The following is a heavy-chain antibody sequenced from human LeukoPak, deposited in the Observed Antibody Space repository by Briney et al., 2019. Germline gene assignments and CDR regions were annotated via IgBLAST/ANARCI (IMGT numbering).Heavy chain of an antibody. V-gene: IGHV4-61*01. D-gene: IGHD6-13*01. Sequence: PSETLSLTCSVSGASVSDGNYYWSWIRQPPGKGLEWIGYMFYSESTKYNPSLKSRVTISVDTSKNQFSLKLTSVTAADTAVYYCASGNGGIARYFDLWGRGTLVTVSS. CDR3: ASGNGGIARYFDL. CDR2: MFYSEST. CDR1: GASVSDGNYY. J-gene: IGHJ2*01.